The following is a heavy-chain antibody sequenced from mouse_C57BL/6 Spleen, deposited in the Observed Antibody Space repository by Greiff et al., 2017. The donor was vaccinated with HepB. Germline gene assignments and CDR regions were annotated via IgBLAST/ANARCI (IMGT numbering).Heavy chain of an antibody. CDR2: ISYDGSN. D-gene: IGHD1-1*01. Sequence: EVQLQQSGPGLVKPSQSLSLTCSVTGYSITSGYYWNWIRQFPGNKLEWMGYISYDGSNNYNPSLKNRISITRDTSKNQFFLKLNSVTTEDTATYYCASGRITTVVGDYWGQGTTLTVSS. CDR1: GYSITSGYY. CDR3: ASGRITTVVGDY. J-gene: IGHJ2*01. V-gene: IGHV3-6*01.